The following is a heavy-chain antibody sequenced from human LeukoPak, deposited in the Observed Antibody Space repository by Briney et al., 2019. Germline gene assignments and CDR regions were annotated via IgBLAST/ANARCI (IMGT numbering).Heavy chain of an antibody. CDR3: ARARTHSSGYPYYFVS. CDR1: GYTFTNYD. D-gene: IGHD3-22*01. CDR2: MNPNSSNT. V-gene: IGHV1-8*01. J-gene: IGHJ4*02. Sequence: ASVKVSCKASGYTFTNYDINWVRQAAGQGLEWMGWMNPNSSNTGYAQKFQGRVTTTRSASINTAYMELSSLTSEDTAVYYCARARTHSSGYPYYFVSWGQGTLVTVSS.